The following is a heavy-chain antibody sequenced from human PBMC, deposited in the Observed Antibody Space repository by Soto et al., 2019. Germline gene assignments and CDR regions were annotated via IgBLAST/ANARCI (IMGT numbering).Heavy chain of an antibody. Sequence: QVQLVQSGAEVKKPGSSVKVSCKASGGTFSSYAISWVRQAPGQGLEWMGGIIPIFGTANYAKKFQGRVTITADESTSTAYMELSSLRSEDTAGYYCARFYYGSGSYSPFGHYYFDYWGQGTLVTVSS. D-gene: IGHD3-10*01. CDR1: GGTFSSYA. CDR3: ARFYYGSGSYSPFGHYYFDY. J-gene: IGHJ4*02. CDR2: IIPIFGTA. V-gene: IGHV1-69*01.